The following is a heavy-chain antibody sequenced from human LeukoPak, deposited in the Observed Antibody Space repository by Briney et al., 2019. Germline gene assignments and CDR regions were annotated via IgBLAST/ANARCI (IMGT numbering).Heavy chain of an antibody. Sequence: GGSLRLSCAASGFTFSSYEMNWVRQAPGKGLEWVSYISSSGSTIYYADSVKGRFTISRDNAKNSLYLQMNSLRAEDTAVYYCARDGPDPLTGTTFVYYFDYWGQGTLVTVSS. CDR1: GFTFSSYE. D-gene: IGHD1-20*01. V-gene: IGHV3-48*03. CDR3: ARDGPDPLTGTTFVYYFDY. J-gene: IGHJ4*02. CDR2: ISSSGSTI.